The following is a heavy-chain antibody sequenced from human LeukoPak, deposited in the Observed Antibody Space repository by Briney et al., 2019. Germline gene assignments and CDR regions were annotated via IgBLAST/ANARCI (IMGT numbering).Heavy chain of an antibody. J-gene: IGHJ4*02. CDR3: ARVHGDYLDY. CDR2: IYYSGAT. Sequence: SETLSLTCAVSGDSISSSSEYWGWIRQPPGKGLEWIGNIYYSGATYVSPSLKSRATISIDTSKNQFSLKLSSVTAADTAVYYCARVHGDYLDYWGQGTLVTVSS. CDR1: GDSISSSSEY. V-gene: IGHV4-39*07. D-gene: IGHD4-17*01.